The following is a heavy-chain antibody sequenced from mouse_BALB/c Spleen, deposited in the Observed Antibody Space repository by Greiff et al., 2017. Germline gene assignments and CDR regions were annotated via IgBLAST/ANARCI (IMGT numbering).Heavy chain of an antibody. J-gene: IGHJ3*01. D-gene: IGHD2-4*01. Sequence: VQLQQSGPELVKPGASVKISCKASGYSFTGYYMHWVKQSHVKSLEWIGRINPYNGATSYNQNFKDKASLTVDKSSSTAYMELHSLTSEDSAVYYCARSGDYVAWFAYWGQGTLVTVSA. V-gene: IGHV1-31*01. CDR1: GYSFTGYY. CDR2: INPYNGAT. CDR3: ARSGDYVAWFAY.